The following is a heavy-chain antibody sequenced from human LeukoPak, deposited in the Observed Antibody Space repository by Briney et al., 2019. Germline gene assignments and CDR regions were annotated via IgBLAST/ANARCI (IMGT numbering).Heavy chain of an antibody. D-gene: IGHD2-15*01. CDR1: GFTFRRFG. J-gene: IGHJ4*02. Sequence: GGSLRLSCAASGFTFRRFGMNWVRQAPGKGLEWVSYISSSSSNNIYYADPVKGRFTISRDNAKKPLYLQMNSLRDEDTAVYYCAQKGGADNWGQGTLVTVSS. CDR2: ISSSSSNNI. V-gene: IGHV3-48*02. CDR3: AQKGGADN.